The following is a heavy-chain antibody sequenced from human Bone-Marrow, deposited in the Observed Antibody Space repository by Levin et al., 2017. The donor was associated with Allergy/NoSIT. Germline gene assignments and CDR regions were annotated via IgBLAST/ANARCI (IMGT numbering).Heavy chain of an antibody. CDR2: VYSTGIT. V-gene: IGHV4-61*02. CDR3: ARDHGSSIFDY. D-gene: IGHD6-13*01. CDR1: GGSISRAPFY. J-gene: IGHJ4*02. Sequence: SETLSLTCTVSGGSISRAPFYWSWIRQPAGKGLEWIGRVYSTGITKYNPSLKSRVTISVDTSKNQFSLKLSSVTAADTAVYYCARDHGSSIFDYWGQGTLVTVSS.